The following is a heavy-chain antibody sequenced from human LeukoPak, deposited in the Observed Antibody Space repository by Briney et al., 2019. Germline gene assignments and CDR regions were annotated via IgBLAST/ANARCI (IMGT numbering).Heavy chain of an antibody. CDR3: ARDLLNYGSAYYDVGIFDS. J-gene: IGHJ4*02. CDR1: GFSFSTSG. CDR2: ISKDGRKN. Sequence: GGSLRLSCEASGFSFSTSGVHWVRQAPGKGLEWMAVISKDGRKNHYADSVKGRFTISRDNSKRTLFLQMNSLRPEDTAIYYCARDLLNYGSAYYDVGIFDSWGQGTLVTVSS. D-gene: IGHD3-10*01. V-gene: IGHV3-30*04.